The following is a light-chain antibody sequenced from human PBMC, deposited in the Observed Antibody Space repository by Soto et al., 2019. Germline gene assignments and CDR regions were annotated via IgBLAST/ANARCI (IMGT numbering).Light chain of an antibody. CDR3: QQYDSLPLT. V-gene: IGKV1-33*01. CDR2: DAS. CDR1: QDIRNF. J-gene: IGKJ4*01. Sequence: DIQMTQSPSSLSASVGDRVTITCQASQDIRNFLNWYQQRPGKAPKLLIYDASKLETGVPSRFSGSGSGTDFTFSISSLRPEDIATYYCQQYDSLPLTFGGGTKVDI.